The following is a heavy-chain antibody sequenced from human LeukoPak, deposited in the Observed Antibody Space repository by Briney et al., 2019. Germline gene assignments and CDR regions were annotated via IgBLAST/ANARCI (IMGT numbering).Heavy chain of an antibody. V-gene: IGHV3-53*01. D-gene: IGHD2-8*01. CDR1: GFTVSTYY. CDR2: IYSGGST. CDR3: ARALGYCTNGGCYP. Sequence: GGSLRLSCAASGFTVSTYYMSWVRQAPGKGLEWISVIYSGGSTYYADSVKGRFTISRDNSKNTLYIPMNSLRAADTAVYYCARALGYCTNGGCYPWGQGTLVTASS. J-gene: IGHJ5*02.